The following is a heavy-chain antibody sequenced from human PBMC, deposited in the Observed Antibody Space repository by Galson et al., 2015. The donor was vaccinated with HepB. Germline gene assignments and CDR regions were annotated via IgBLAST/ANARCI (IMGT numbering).Heavy chain of an antibody. V-gene: IGHV1-8*02. CDR1: GGTFSSYA. J-gene: IGHJ4*02. CDR2: MNPKSGNT. D-gene: IGHD4-17*01. Sequence: SVKVSCKASGGTFSSYAISWVRQAAGQGLEWMGWMNPKSGNTGSAQKFQGRVTMTRDTSISTAYMELSNLRFEDTAVYYCARVYGDADYWGQGTLVTVSS. CDR3: ARVYGDADY.